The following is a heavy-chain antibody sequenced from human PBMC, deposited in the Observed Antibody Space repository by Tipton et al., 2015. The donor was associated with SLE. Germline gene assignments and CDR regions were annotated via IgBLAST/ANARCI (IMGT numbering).Heavy chain of an antibody. CDR1: GGSFSGYY. Sequence: TLSLTCAVYGGSFSGYYWSWIRQHPGKGLEWIGYIYYNGYTSYNPSLKSRVSMSLDTSENQFSLNLSSVTAADTAVYYCARDRDDYTGYYNFDYWGQGTLVTVSS. CDR2: IYYNGYT. CDR3: ARDRDDYTGYYNFDY. D-gene: IGHD3-9*01. J-gene: IGHJ4*02. V-gene: IGHV4-34*09.